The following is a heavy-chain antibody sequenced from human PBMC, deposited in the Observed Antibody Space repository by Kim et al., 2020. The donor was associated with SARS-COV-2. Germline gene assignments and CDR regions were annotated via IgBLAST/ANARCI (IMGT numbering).Heavy chain of an antibody. Sequence: GGSLRLSCAASGFTFSSYEMNWVRQAPGKGLEWVSYISSSGSTIYYADSVKGRFTISRDNAKNSLYLQMNSLRAEDTAVYYCASLIVVVPSFWGQGTLVTLSS. CDR1: GFTFSSYE. CDR3: ASLIVVVPSF. D-gene: IGHD2-2*01. J-gene: IGHJ4*02. CDR2: ISSSGSTI. V-gene: IGHV3-48*03.